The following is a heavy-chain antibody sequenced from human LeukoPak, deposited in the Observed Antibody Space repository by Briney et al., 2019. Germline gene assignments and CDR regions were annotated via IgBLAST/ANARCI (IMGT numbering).Heavy chain of an antibody. CDR2: ISSSSSYI. J-gene: IGHJ3*02. Sequence: GGSLRLSCAASGFTFSSYSMNWVRQAPGKGLEWVPSISSSSSYIYYADSVKGRFTISRDNAKNSLYLQMNSLRAEDTAVYYCARGLGITGTTDAFDIWGQGTMVTVSS. CDR1: GFTFSSYS. D-gene: IGHD1-7*01. V-gene: IGHV3-21*01. CDR3: ARGLGITGTTDAFDI.